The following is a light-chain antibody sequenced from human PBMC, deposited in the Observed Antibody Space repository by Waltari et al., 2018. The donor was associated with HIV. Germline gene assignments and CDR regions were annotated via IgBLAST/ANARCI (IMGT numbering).Light chain of an antibody. CDR2: DVS. CDR1: SSHVSGYNY. V-gene: IGLV2-14*01. J-gene: IGLJ2*01. Sequence: QSALTQPASVSGSPGQSITIPSTGTSSHVSGYNYVPWYQQHPGKAPKRMIYDVSNRPSGVSNRFSGSKSGNTASLTISGLQAEDEADYYCSSYTSSSTFVVFGGGTKLTVL. CDR3: SSYTSSSTFVV.